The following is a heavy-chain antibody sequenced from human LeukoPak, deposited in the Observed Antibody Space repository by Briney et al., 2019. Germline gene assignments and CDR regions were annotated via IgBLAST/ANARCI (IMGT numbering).Heavy chain of an antibody. D-gene: IGHD2-15*01. Sequence: GGSLRLSCAASGFTFSSYAMSWVRQAPGKGLEGVSAISGSGGSTYYAGSVKGRFTISRDNSKNTLYLQMNSLRAEDTAVYYCAKVGVAATPKNWFDPWGQGTLVTVSS. CDR2: ISGSGGST. J-gene: IGHJ5*02. CDR1: GFTFSSYA. V-gene: IGHV3-23*01. CDR3: AKVGVAATPKNWFDP.